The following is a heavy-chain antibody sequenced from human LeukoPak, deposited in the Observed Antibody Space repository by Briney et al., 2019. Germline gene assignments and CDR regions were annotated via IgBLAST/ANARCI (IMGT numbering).Heavy chain of an antibody. D-gene: IGHD3-22*01. CDR1: GFTFRSYG. CDR2: ISYDGSKK. CDR3: AKGIDSSGYLNWFYP. V-gene: IGHV3-30*18. J-gene: IGHJ5*02. Sequence: GGSLRLSCAASGFTFRSYGMHWVRQAPGKGLEWVAVISYDGSKKYYGDSVKGRITISRDNFKNTLYLQMNSLRAEDTAVYYCAKGIDSSGYLNWFYPWGQRTLVTVSS.